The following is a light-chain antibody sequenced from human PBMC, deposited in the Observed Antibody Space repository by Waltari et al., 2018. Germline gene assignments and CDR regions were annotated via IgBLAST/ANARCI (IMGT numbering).Light chain of an antibody. CDR3: ATWDDNLNGL. CDR2: STN. J-gene: IGLJ2*01. CDR1: SSNIGSKS. V-gene: IGLV1-44*01. Sequence: QSVLTQPPSASGTPGQRVSISCSGSSSNIGSKSVNWYQQVPGTAPKLLIYSTNQRPSGVPDRFSGSKSGTSASLAISGLQSEDEADYYCATWDDNLNGLFGGGTKLTVL.